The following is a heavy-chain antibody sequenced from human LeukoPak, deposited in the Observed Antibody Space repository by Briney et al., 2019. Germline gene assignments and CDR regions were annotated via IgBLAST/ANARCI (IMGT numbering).Heavy chain of an antibody. CDR3: ARALPHYDILTAAKVWYFDL. CDR1: GGSISSGDYY. V-gene: IGHV4-30-4*01. CDR2: IYYSGST. J-gene: IGHJ2*01. D-gene: IGHD3-9*01. Sequence: PSQTLSLTCTVSGGSISSGDYYWSWIRQPPGKGLEWIGYIYYSGSTYYNPSLKSRVTISVDTSKNQFSLKLSSVTAADTAVYYCARALPHYDILTAAKVWYFDLWGRGTLVTVSS.